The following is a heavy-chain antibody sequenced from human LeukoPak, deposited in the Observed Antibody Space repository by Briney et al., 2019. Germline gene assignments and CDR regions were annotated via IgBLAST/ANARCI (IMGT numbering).Heavy chain of an antibody. J-gene: IGHJ4*02. V-gene: IGHV1-58*02. Sequence: ASVKVSCKASGFTFTSSAMQWVRQARGQRLEWIGWIVVGSGNTNYAQKFQERVTITRDMSTSTAYMELSSLRSEDTAGYYCAAVTAYGDYVDYWGQGTLVTVSS. CDR1: GFTFTSSA. CDR2: IVVGSGNT. D-gene: IGHD4-17*01. CDR3: AAVTAYGDYVDY.